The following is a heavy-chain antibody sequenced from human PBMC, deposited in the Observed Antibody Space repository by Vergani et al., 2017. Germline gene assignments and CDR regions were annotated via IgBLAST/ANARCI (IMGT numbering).Heavy chain of an antibody. CDR1: GGSISSGGYS. J-gene: IGHJ6*03. V-gene: IGHV4-30-2*01. Sequence: QLQLQESASGLVKPSQTLSLTCAVSGGSISSGGYSWSWIRQPPGKGLEWIGYIYHSGSTYCNPFLKSRVTISVDRSKNQFSLKLSSVTAADTAVYYCARDLGGSPPDYYYMDVWGKGTTVTVSS. CDR3: ARDLGGSPPDYYYMDV. CDR2: IYHSGST. D-gene: IGHD1-26*01.